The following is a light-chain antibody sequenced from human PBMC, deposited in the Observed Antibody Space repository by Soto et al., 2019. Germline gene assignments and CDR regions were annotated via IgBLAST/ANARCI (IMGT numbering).Light chain of an antibody. CDR3: QQLNSYPLT. J-gene: IGKJ4*01. CDR2: AAS. CDR1: QGSSSY. V-gene: IGKV1-9*01. Sequence: DIQLTQAPSFLSASVGDRVTITCRASQGSSSYLAWYQQKPGKAPKLLIDAASTLQSGVPSRFSGSGSGTEFTLTISSLQPEDFATYYCQQLNSYPLTFGGGTKVDIK.